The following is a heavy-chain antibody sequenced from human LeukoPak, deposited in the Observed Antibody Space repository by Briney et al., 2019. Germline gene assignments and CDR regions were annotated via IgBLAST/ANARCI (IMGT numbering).Heavy chain of an antibody. Sequence: GASVTVSCTASGYTFTSYYMHWVRQAPGQGLEWMGIINPSGGSTSYAQKFQGRVTMTRDTSTSTVYMELSSLRSEDTAVYYCARDRGYDSSGYYNYYFDYWGQGTLVTVSS. CDR2: INPSGGST. V-gene: IGHV1-46*01. CDR3: ARDRGYDSSGYYNYYFDY. J-gene: IGHJ4*02. CDR1: GYTFTSYY. D-gene: IGHD3-22*01.